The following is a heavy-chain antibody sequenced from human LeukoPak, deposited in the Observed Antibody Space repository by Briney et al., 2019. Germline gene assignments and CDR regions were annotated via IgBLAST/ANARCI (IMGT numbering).Heavy chain of an antibody. V-gene: IGHV3-30*18. CDR3: AKDREYQLPSYYFDY. CDR2: ISYDGSNK. D-gene: IGHD2-2*01. Sequence: GGSLRLSCAASGFTFSSYGMHWVRQAPGRGLERVAVISYDGSNKYYADSVKGRFTISRDNSKNTLYLQMNSLRAEDTAVYYCAKDREYQLPSYYFDYWGQGTLVTVSS. J-gene: IGHJ4*02. CDR1: GFTFSSYG.